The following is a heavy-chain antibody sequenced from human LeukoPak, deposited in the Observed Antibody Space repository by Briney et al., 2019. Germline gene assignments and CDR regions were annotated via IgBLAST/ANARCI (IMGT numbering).Heavy chain of an antibody. CDR2: MNPNSGNT. CDR1: GYTFTSYD. V-gene: IGHV1-8*01. Sequence: GASVKVSCKASGYTFTSYDINWVRQATGQGLEWMGWMNPNSGNTGYAQKFQGRVTMTRNTSISTAYMELSSLRSEDTAVYYCARGPYYDFWSGYYFAYYYGMDVWGQGTTVTVSS. J-gene: IGHJ6*02. CDR3: ARGPYYDFWSGYYFAYYYGMDV. D-gene: IGHD3-3*01.